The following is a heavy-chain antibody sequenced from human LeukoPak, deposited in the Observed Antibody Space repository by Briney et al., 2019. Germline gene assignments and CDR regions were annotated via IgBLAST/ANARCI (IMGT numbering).Heavy chain of an antibody. CDR3: ARDRSDYGDYVVY. CDR2: ISSSGSTI. V-gene: IGHV3-48*03. Sequence: GGSLRLSCAASGFTFSSYEMNWVRQAPGKGLEWVSYISSSGSTIYCADSVKGRFTISRDNAKNSLYLQMNSLRAEDTAVYYCARDRSDYGDYVVYWGQGTLVTVSS. D-gene: IGHD4-17*01. CDR1: GFTFSSYE. J-gene: IGHJ4*02.